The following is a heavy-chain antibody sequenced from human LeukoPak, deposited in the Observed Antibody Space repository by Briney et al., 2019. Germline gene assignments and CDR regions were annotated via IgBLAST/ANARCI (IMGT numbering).Heavy chain of an antibody. CDR1: GYTFTGYY. J-gene: IGHJ4*02. Sequence: GASVKVSCKASGYTFTGYYMHWVRQAPGQGLEWMGWINPNSGGTNYAQKFQGRVTMTRDTSISTAYMELSRLRSDDTAVYYCARDLYGDYAGFDYWGQGTLVTVSS. D-gene: IGHD4-17*01. CDR3: ARDLYGDYAGFDY. V-gene: IGHV1-2*02. CDR2: INPNSGGT.